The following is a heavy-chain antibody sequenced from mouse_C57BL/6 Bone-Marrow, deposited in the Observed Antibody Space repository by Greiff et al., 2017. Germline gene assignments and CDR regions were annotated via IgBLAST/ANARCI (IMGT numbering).Heavy chain of an antibody. CDR2: INSDGGST. V-gene: IGHV5-2*01. Sequence: EVKLVESGGGLVQPGESLKLSCESNEYEFPSHDMSWVRKTPEKRLELVAAINSDGGSTNYPDTMERRFIISRAHNKKTLYLQMSSLRSEDTALYYCARQTAQAPFAYWGQGTLVTVSA. J-gene: IGHJ3*01. CDR3: ARQTAQAPFAY. CDR1: EYEFPSHD. D-gene: IGHD3-2*02.